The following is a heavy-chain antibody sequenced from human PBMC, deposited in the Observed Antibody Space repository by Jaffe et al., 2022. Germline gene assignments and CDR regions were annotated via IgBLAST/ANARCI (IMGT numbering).Heavy chain of an antibody. Sequence: EVQLVQSGAEVKKPGESLKISCKGSGYSFTSYWIGWVRQMPGKGLEWMGIIYPGDSDTRYSPSFQGQVTISADKSISTAYLQWSSLKASDTAMYYCARLGPTEHYDYIWGPIKAAFDIWGQGTMVTVSS. CDR3: ARLGPTEHYDYIWGPIKAAFDI. V-gene: IGHV5-51*03. D-gene: IGHD3-16*01. J-gene: IGHJ3*02. CDR2: IYPGDSDT. CDR1: GYSFTSYW.